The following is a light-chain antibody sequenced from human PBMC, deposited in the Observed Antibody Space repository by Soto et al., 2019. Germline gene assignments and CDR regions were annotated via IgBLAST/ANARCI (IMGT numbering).Light chain of an antibody. J-gene: IGLJ2*01. V-gene: IGLV2-14*03. Sequence: QSVLTQPASVSGSPGQSITISCTGTSSDVGGYNYVSWYQQHPGKAPKLMIYDVSNRPSGVSTRFSGSTSGNTASLTISGLQTEDEADYYSGSYTSSSTMILGRGTKLTVL. CDR3: GSYTSSSTMI. CDR1: SSDVGGYNY. CDR2: DVS.